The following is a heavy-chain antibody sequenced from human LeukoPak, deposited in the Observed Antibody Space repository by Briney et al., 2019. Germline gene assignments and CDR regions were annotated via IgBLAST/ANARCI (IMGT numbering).Heavy chain of an antibody. CDR3: ARHERSGTYFFDY. D-gene: IGHD1-26*01. Sequence: KPSETLSLTXTASGGSISSGTYYWGWIRQPPGKGLEWIGTIYYSGSTYYNPSLKSRVTISVDTSKNQFSLKLSSVTAADTAVYYCARHERSGTYFFDYWGQGTLVTVSS. J-gene: IGHJ4*02. CDR1: GGSISSGTYY. CDR2: IYYSGST. V-gene: IGHV4-39*01.